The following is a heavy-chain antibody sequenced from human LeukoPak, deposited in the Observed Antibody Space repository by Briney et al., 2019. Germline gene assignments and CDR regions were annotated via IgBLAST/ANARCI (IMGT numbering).Heavy chain of an antibody. CDR3: ARKWFGRVDY. D-gene: IGHD3-10*01. CDR1: GGSIGTYY. J-gene: IGHJ4*02. CDR2: IYYSGST. Sequence: SETLSLTCTVSGGSIGTYYWSWIRQPPGKGLEWIGYIYYSGSTNYNPSLKSRVTISVDTSKNQFSLKLSSVTAADTAVYCCARKWFGRVDYWGQGTLVTVSS. V-gene: IGHV4-59*01.